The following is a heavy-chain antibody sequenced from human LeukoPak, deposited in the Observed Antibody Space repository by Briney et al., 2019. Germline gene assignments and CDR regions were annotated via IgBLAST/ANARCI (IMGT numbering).Heavy chain of an antibody. J-gene: IGHJ5*02. CDR2: ISYDGSNK. V-gene: IGHV3-30*04. CDR3: AGPIAVAGTSWFDP. D-gene: IGHD6-19*01. CDR1: GFTFSSYA. Sequence: GGSLRLSCAASGFTFSSYAMHWVRQAPGKGLEWVAVISYDGSNKYYADSVKGRFTISRDNSKNTLYLQMNSLRAEDTAVYYCAGPIAVAGTSWFDPWGQGTLVTLSS.